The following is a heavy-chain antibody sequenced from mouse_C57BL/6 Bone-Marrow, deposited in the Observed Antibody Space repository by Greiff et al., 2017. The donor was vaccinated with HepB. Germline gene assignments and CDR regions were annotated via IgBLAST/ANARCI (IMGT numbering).Heavy chain of an antibody. CDR3: ARDGVITTVVATGYFDY. D-gene: IGHD1-1*01. V-gene: IGHV1-81*01. CDR2: IYPRSGNT. Sequence: QVQLQQSGAELARPGASVKLSCKASGYTFTSYGISWVKQRTGQGLEWIGEIYPRSGNTYYNEKFTGKATLTADKSSSTAYMELRSLTSEDSAFYFCARDGVITTVVATGYFDYWGQGTTLTVSS. CDR1: GYTFTSYG. J-gene: IGHJ2*01.